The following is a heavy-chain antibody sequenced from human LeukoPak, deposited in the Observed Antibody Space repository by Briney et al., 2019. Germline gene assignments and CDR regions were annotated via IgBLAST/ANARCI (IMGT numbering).Heavy chain of an antibody. CDR3: ARGEIAAAGSSFDY. CDR1: GYTLTELS. Sequence: RASVKVSCKVSGYTLTELSMHWVRQAPGKGLEWMGGFDPEDGETIYAQKFQGRVTMTEDTSTDTAYMELSSLRSEDTAVYYCARGEIAAAGSSFDYWGQGTLVTVSS. CDR2: FDPEDGET. V-gene: IGHV1-24*01. J-gene: IGHJ4*02. D-gene: IGHD6-13*01.